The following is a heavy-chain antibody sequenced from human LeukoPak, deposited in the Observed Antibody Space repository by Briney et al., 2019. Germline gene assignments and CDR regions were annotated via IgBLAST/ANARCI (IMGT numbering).Heavy chain of an antibody. CDR3: ARGVGATGY. CDR2: IYHSGST. V-gene: IGHV4-38-2*02. CDR1: GYSISSGYY. Sequence: SGTLSLTCTVSGYSISSGYYWGWIRQPPGKGLEWIGSIYHSGSTYYNPSLKSRVTISVDTSKNQFSLKLSSVTAADTAVYYCARGVGATGYWGQGTLVTVSS. J-gene: IGHJ4*02. D-gene: IGHD1-26*01.